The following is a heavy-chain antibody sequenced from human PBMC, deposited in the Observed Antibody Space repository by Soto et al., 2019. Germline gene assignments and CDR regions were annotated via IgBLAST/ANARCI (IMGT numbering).Heavy chain of an antibody. D-gene: IGHD4-4*01. J-gene: IGHJ4*02. V-gene: IGHV4-4*02. CDR2: IYHSGST. Sequence: QVQLQESGPGLVKPSGTLSLTCAVSGGSISSSNWWSWVRQPPGKGLEWIGEIYHSGSTNYNPSLKRRVTRSVDKSKNPFSLKLSSVTAADTAVYYCARKETTVSAVAYWGQGTLVTVSS. CDR1: GGSISSSNW. CDR3: ARKETTVSAVAY.